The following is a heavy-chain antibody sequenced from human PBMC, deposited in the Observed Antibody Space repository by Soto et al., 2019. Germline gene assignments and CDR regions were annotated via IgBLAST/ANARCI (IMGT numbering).Heavy chain of an antibody. D-gene: IGHD5-12*01. V-gene: IGHV4-39*07. J-gene: IGHJ4*02. CDR2: IYYSGST. Sequence: SETLSLTCTVSGGSISSSSYYWGWIRQPPGKGLEWIGSIYYSGSTYYNPSLKSRVTISVDTSKNQFSLKLSSVTAADTAVYNCARGTRDGYHTPLGYYFDYWGQGTLVTVSS. CDR1: GGSISSSSYY. CDR3: ARGTRDGYHTPLGYYFDY.